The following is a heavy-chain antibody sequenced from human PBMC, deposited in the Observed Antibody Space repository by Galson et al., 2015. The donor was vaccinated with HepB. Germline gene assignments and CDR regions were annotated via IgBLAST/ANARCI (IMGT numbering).Heavy chain of an antibody. Sequence: SVKVSCKASGYTFTSYGISWVRQAPGQGLEWMGWISAYNGNTNYAQKLQGRVTMTTDTSTSTAYMELRSLKSDDTAVYYCARRSPRGYYYYGMDVWGQGTTVTVSS. J-gene: IGHJ6*02. CDR3: ARRSPRGYYYYGMDV. V-gene: IGHV1-18*01. D-gene: IGHD3-10*01. CDR1: GYTFTSYG. CDR2: ISAYNGNT.